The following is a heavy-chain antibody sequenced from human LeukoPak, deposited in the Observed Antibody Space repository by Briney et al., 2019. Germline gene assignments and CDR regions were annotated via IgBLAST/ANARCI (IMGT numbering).Heavy chain of an antibody. J-gene: IGHJ3*02. V-gene: IGHV1-2*02. CDR3: AREEAVAGAFDI. Sequence: ASVKVSCKASGYTFTGYYMHWVRQAPGQGLEWMGWINPNSGGTNYAQKFQGRVTMTRDTSISTAYMELSRLRSDDTAVYYCAREEAVAGAFDIWGQGTMVTVSS. CDR2: INPNSGGT. CDR1: GYTFTGYY. D-gene: IGHD6-19*01.